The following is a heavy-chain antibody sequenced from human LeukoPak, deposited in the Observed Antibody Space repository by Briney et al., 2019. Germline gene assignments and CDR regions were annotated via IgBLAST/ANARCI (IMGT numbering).Heavy chain of an antibody. CDR1: GGSISSDNYY. V-gene: IGHV4-61*02. CDR3: ARVLSSWLIDY. D-gene: IGHD2-15*01. CDR2: IYTSGST. J-gene: IGHJ4*02. Sequence: SETLSLTCTVSGGSISSDNYYWTWIRQPAGKGLEWIGRIYTSGSTNYNPSLKSRVTISVDTSKNQFSLRLSSVTAADTAVYYCARVLSSWLIDYWGQGTLVTVSS.